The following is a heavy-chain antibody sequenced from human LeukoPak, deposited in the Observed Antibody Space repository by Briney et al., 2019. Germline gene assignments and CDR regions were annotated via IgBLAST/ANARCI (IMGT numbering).Heavy chain of an antibody. V-gene: IGHV1-3*04. D-gene: IGHD4-11*01. J-gene: IGHJ4*02. CDR1: GYTLTSYA. CDR2: INTGNGNT. CDR3: ARGGSRMTTFYIIDY. Sequence: SVKVSCKASGYTLTSYAIHWVRQAPGQRPEWMGWINTGNGNTKYSQKFQGRVTITRDTSANTAYMELSSLRFEDTAVYYCARGGSRMTTFYIIDYWGQGTLVTVSS.